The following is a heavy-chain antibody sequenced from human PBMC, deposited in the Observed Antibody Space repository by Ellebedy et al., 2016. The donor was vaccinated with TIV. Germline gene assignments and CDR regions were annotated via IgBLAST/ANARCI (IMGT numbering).Heavy chain of an antibody. V-gene: IGHV3-21*01. CDR3: ARGGFLYSPFDY. CDR1: GFTFSSYS. Sequence: PGGSLRLSCAASGFTFSSYSMNWVRQAPGKGLEWVSSISSSSSYIYYADSVKGRFTISRENAKNSLYLQMNSLRAEDTAVYYCARGGFLYSPFDYWGQGTLVTVSS. D-gene: IGHD2-15*01. CDR2: ISSSSSYI. J-gene: IGHJ4*02.